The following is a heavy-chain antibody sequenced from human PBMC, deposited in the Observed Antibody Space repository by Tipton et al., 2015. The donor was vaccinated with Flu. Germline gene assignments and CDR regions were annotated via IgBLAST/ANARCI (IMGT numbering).Heavy chain of an antibody. CDR3: AADHYFGSGSYY. D-gene: IGHD3-10*01. V-gene: IGHV4-39*07. CDR1: GGSISSSRYY. J-gene: IGHJ4*02. CDR2: IYHSGTA. Sequence: TLSLTCTVSGGSISSSRYYWGWIRQPPGKGLEWIGSIYHSGTAYYNPSLKSRVTISVDTSKNQFSLRLSSVTAADTAVYFCAADHYFGSGSYYWGQGKMVTVSS.